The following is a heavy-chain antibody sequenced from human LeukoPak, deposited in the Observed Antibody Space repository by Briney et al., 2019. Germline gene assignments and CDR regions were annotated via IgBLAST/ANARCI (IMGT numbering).Heavy chain of an antibody. CDR3: ARGAFIAAASYYFDY. CDR1: GGSISSSSYY. CDR2: IYYSGST. Sequence: SSETLSLTCTVSGGSISSSSYYWGWIRQPPGQGLEWIGSIYYSGSTYYNPSLKSRVTISVDTSKNQFSLKLSSVTAADTAVYYCARGAFIAAASYYFDYWGQGTLVTVSS. D-gene: IGHD6-13*01. J-gene: IGHJ4*02. V-gene: IGHV4-39*07.